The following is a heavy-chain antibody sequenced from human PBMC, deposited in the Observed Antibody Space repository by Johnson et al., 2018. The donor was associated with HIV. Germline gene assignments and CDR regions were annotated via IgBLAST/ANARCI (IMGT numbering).Heavy chain of an antibody. D-gene: IGHD6-13*01. CDR1: GFTFSSYG. J-gene: IGHJ3*02. CDR2: IWYDGSSH. Sequence: QVQLVESGGGVVQPGRSLRLSCAASGFTFSSYGMHWVRQAPGKGLEWVSLIWYDGSSHYYADSVKGRFTISRDNSKNTLYLQMNSRRAEDTSVYYCARGQLDNAFDIWGQGTMVTVFS. V-gene: IGHV3-33*01. CDR3: ARGQLDNAFDI.